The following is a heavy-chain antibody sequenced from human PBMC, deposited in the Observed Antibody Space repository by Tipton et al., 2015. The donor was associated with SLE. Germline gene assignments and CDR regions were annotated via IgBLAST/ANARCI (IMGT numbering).Heavy chain of an antibody. Sequence: QSGAEVKKPGSSVKVSCKASGGTFSNYAISWVRQAPGQGLEWMGGIIPIFGTANYAQKFQDRVTITADESTNTAYMELSSLRSEDTAVYYCHSLGYYFYYGKDVWGPGTTVSVSS. CDR2: IIPIFGTA. V-gene: IGHV1-69*01. CDR1: GGTFSNYA. J-gene: IGHJ6*02. D-gene: IGHD2-21*01. CDR3: HSLGYYFYYGKDV.